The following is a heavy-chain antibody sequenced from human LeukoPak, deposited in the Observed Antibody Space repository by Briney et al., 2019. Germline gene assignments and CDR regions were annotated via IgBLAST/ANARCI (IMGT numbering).Heavy chain of an antibody. D-gene: IGHD3-10*01. J-gene: IGHJ6*02. CDR1: GFTFSSYG. Sequence: GGSLRLSCATSGFTFSSYGMHWVRQAPGKGLEWVAVISYDGSNKYYADSVKGRFTISRDNSKNTLYLQMNSLRAEDTAVYYCAKGGYYGSGSYGHGMDVWGQGTTVTVSS. CDR2: ISYDGSNK. V-gene: IGHV3-30*18. CDR3: AKGGYYGSGSYGHGMDV.